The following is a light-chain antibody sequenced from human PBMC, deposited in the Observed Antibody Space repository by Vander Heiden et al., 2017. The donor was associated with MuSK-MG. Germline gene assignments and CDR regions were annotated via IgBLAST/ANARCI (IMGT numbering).Light chain of an antibody. V-gene: IGKV4-1*01. J-gene: IGKJ5*01. Sequence: EIVMNQSPDSLAVSLGERATINCTSSQTVLYSSNNKNYLAWYQKKPGQPPKLLIYWASTRESGVPDRFIGSGSGTDVTLTISSLQAEDVAVYYCQKYDITPITFGQGTRLEIK. CDR2: WAS. CDR3: QKYDITPIT. CDR1: QTVLYSSNNKNY.